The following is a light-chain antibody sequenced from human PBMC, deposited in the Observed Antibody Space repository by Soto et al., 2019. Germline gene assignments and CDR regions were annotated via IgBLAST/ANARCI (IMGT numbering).Light chain of an antibody. V-gene: IGKV3-20*01. J-gene: IGKJ4*01. CDR3: QQYGSSPLT. CDR1: QSVTSSY. Sequence: EIVLTQSPGSLSLSPWERATLSCRASQSVTSSYLAWYQQKPGQAPRLLIYGASNRATGIPDRFSGSGSGTDFTLTISRLEPEDFAVYYCQQYGSSPLTFGGGTKVEIK. CDR2: GAS.